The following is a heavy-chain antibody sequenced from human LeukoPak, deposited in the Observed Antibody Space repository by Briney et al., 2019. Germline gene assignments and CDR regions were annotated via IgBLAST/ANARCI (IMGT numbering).Heavy chain of an antibody. Sequence: SETLSLTCTVSGGSISSYYWSWIRQPPGKGLEWIGYGYYTGSTNYNASLKSRVTISVDTSKNQLSLKLISVTAADTAVYYCARRAWYFDLWGRGTPVTVSS. CDR3: ARRAWYFDL. CDR2: GYYTGST. V-gene: IGHV4-59*01. J-gene: IGHJ2*01. CDR1: GGSISSYY.